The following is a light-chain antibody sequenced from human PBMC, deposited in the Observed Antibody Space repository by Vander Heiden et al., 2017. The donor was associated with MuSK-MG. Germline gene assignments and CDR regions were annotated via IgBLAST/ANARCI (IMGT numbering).Light chain of an antibody. Sequence: EILLTQSPATLSLSPGERATLSCRASQTIITTLAWYHQKPGQPPRLLIYGVSTRAPGIPARFRGTGSGTEFTLTISSLQSEDFGVYYCQHYSNLPPLTFGQGTRLEIK. CDR2: GVS. CDR3: QHYSNLPPLT. V-gene: IGKV3-15*01. J-gene: IGKJ5*01. CDR1: QTIITT.